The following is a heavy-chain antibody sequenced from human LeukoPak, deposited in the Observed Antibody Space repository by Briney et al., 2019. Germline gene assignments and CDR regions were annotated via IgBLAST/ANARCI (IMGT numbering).Heavy chain of an antibody. CDR1: GGSFSGYY. CDR3: ARSLGFWSGYYDY. CDR2: INHSGST. Sequence: PSETLSLTCGVYGGSFSGYYWSWIRQPPGKGLEWIGAINHSGSTNYNSSLKSRVTISVDTSKNQFSLKLSSVTAADTAVYYCARSLGFWSGYYDYWGQGILVTVSS. D-gene: IGHD3-3*01. J-gene: IGHJ4*02. V-gene: IGHV4-34*01.